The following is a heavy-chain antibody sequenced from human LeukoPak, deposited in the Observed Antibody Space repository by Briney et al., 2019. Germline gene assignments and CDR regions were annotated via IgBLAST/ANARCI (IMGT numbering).Heavy chain of an antibody. V-gene: IGHV4-30-2*01. CDR2: IYHSGST. Sequence: SQTLSLTCAVSGGSISSGGYSWSWIRQPPGKGLEWIGYIYHSGSTYYNPPLKSRVTISVDRSKNQFSLKLSSVTAADTAVYYCASYGDYGIDYWGQGTLVTVSS. CDR3: ASYGDYGIDY. CDR1: GGSISSGGYS. D-gene: IGHD4-17*01. J-gene: IGHJ4*02.